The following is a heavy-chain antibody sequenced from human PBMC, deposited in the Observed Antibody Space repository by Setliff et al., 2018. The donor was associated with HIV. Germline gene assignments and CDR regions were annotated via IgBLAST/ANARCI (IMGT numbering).Heavy chain of an antibody. CDR1: GFTLEKYW. CDR3: HSGYDTEEQSYFDY. V-gene: IGHV3-74*03. Sequence: PGGSLRLSCAASGFTLEKYWMHWVRQAPGKGLVWVSRVNSDGSSKTYADSVKGRFTISRDNAKNTLYLQMNSLRVEDTGVYYCHSGYDTEEQSYFDYWGQERWSPSPQ. D-gene: IGHD5-12*01. CDR2: VNSDGSSK. J-gene: IGHJ4*01.